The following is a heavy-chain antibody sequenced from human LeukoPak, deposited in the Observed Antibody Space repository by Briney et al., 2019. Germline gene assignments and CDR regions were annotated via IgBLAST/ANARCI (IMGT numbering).Heavy chain of an antibody. D-gene: IGHD2-2*01. J-gene: IGHJ4*02. CDR2: INPNSGGT. CDR3: ARFDLIVVVPAAASGNTDY. CDR1: GYTFTGYY. Sequence: ASVKVSCKASGYTFTGYYMHWVRQAPGQGLEWMGWINPNSGGTNYAQKFQGRVTMTRDTSISTAYMELSRLRSDDTAVYYCARFDLIVVVPAAASGNTDYWGQGTLVTVSS. V-gene: IGHV1-2*02.